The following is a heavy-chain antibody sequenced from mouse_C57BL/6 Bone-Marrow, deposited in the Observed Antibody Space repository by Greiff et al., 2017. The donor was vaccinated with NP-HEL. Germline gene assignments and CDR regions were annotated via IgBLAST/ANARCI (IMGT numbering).Heavy chain of an antibody. D-gene: IGHD2-3*01. J-gene: IGHJ4*01. CDR2: IYPGSGST. CDR3: ARWNGYYPYYAMDY. Sequence: VQLQQSGAELVKPGASVKMSCKASGYTFTSYWITWVKQRPGQGLEWIGDIYPGSGSTNYNEKFKSKATLTVATSSSTAYMQLSSLTSEDSAVYYCARWNGYYPYYAMDYWGQGTSVTVSS. CDR1: GYTFTSYW. V-gene: IGHV1-55*01.